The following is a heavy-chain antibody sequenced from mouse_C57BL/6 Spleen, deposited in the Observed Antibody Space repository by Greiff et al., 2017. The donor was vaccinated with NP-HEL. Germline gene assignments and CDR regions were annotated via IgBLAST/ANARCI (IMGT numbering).Heavy chain of an antibody. V-gene: IGHV1-26*01. CDR3: ARIRDDWYFDV. CDR1: GYTFTDYY. J-gene: IGHJ1*03. Sequence: VQLQQSGPELVKPGASVKISCKASGYTFTDYYMNWVKQSHGKSLEWIGDINPNNGGTSYNQKFKGKATLTVDKSSSTAYMELRSLTSEDSAVYYCARIRDDWYFDVWGTGTTVTVSS. CDR2: INPNNGGT. D-gene: IGHD3-3*01.